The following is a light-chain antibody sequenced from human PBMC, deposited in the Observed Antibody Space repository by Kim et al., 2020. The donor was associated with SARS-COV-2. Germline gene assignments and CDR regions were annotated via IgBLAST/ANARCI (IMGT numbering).Light chain of an antibody. V-gene: IGLV3-9*01. CDR2: RDS. J-gene: IGLJ3*02. Sequence: SYELTQPLSVSVALGQTARITCGGNNIGSKNVHWYQQKPGQAPVLVIYRDSNRPSGIPERFSGSNSGNTATLTISRAQAGDEADYYCQVWDSSTAVFGGGPQLTV. CDR3: QVWDSSTAV. CDR1: NIGSKN.